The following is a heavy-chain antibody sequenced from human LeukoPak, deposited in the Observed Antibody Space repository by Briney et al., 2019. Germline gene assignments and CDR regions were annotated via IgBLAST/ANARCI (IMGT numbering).Heavy chain of an antibody. J-gene: IGHJ3*02. CDR1: GFTFSSYS. V-gene: IGHV3-21*01. CDR2: ISSSSSYI. Sequence: GGSLRLSCAASGFTFSSYSMNWVRQAPGKGLEWVSSISSSSSYIYYADSVKGRFTISRDNAKNSLYLQMNSLRAEDTAVYYCARDNSGSFYAFDIWGQGTMVTVSS. D-gene: IGHD1-26*01. CDR3: ARDNSGSFYAFDI.